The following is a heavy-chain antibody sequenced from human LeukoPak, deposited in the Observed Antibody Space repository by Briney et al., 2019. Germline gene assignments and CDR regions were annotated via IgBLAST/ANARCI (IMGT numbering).Heavy chain of an antibody. CDR3: ARRPGELRVLQSGGRYYYYGMDV. CDR1: GFTFSSYA. J-gene: IGHJ6*02. Sequence: GGSLRLSCVASGFTFSSYAMHWVRQAPGKGLEWVAVISYDGSSKYSADSVKGRLTISRDNSKNTLYLQMNNLRAEDTAVYYCARRPGELRVLQSGGRYYYYGMDVWGQGTTVTVSS. D-gene: IGHD3-10*01. CDR2: ISYDGSSK. V-gene: IGHV3-30*04.